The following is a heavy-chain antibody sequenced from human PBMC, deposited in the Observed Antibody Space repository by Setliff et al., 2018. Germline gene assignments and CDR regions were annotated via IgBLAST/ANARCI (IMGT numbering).Heavy chain of an antibody. CDR2: IFYSGRT. Sequence: SETLSLTCTVSGAPITNVNYYWGLIRQPPGKGLEWIGSIFYSGRTFYNPSLKSRVTISVDTSKNQFSLTLSSVTAADTAVYYCARLPNYVWGSPVDYWGQGTLVTVSS. D-gene: IGHD3-16*01. V-gene: IGHV4-39*01. CDR1: GAPITNVNYY. CDR3: ARLPNYVWGSPVDY. J-gene: IGHJ4*02.